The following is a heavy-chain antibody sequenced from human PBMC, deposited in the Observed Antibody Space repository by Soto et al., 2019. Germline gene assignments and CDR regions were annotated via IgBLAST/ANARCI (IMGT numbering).Heavy chain of an antibody. V-gene: IGHV4-59*01. CDR3: ARDHTRQDGTGGTGV. CDR2: IYFSGGT. D-gene: IGHD1-26*01. J-gene: IGHJ6*02. CDR1: GDSISSYY. Sequence: SETLSLTCTVSGDSISSYYWSWVRQPPGKGLEWIAYIYFSGGTYYNPSLKSRVTISLDTSTNQVSLKLTSVTAADTAVYYCARDHTRQDGTGGTGVWGQGTKVTVSS.